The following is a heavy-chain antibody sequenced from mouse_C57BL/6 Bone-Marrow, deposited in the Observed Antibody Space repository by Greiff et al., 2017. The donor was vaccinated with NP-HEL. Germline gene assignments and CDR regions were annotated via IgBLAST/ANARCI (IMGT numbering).Heavy chain of an antibody. D-gene: IGHD2-2*01. CDR2: IYPRSGNT. CDR1: GYTFTSYG. V-gene: IGHV1-81*01. Sequence: VKLMESGAELARPGASVKLSCKASGYTFTSYGISWVKQRTGQGLEWIGEIYPRSGNTYYNEKFKGKATLTADKSSSTAYMELRSLTSEDSAVYFCARPMVTTVPFAYWGQGTLVTVSA. CDR3: ARPMVTTVPFAY. J-gene: IGHJ3*01.